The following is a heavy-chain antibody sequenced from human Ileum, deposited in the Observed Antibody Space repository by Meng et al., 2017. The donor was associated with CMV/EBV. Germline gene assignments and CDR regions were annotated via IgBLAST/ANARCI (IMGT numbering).Heavy chain of an antibody. V-gene: IGHV3-74*01. CDR2: INSDGSST. D-gene: IGHD1-26*01. CDR1: GVTFSSYW. Sequence: LSCATSGVTFSSYWMHWVRQDPGKGLVWVSRINSDGSSTSYADSVKGRFTISRDNAKNTLYLQMNSLRAEDTAVYYCARGSGSYFSRWGQGTLVTVSS. J-gene: IGHJ4*02. CDR3: ARGSGSYFSR.